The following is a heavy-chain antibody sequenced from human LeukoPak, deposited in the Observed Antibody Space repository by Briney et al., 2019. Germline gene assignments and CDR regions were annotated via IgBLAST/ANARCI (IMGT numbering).Heavy chain of an antibody. J-gene: IGHJ6*03. V-gene: IGHV3-30*19. D-gene: IGHD7-27*01. CDR2: ISYDGSNK. Sequence: QSGGSLRLSCAASGFTFSSYGMHWVRQAPGKGLEWVAVISYDGSNKYYADSVKGRFTISRDNSKNTLYLQMNSLRAEDTAVYYCARDMNWGSRVYYYMDVWGKGTTVTVSS. CDR3: ARDMNWGSRVYYYMDV. CDR1: GFTFSSYG.